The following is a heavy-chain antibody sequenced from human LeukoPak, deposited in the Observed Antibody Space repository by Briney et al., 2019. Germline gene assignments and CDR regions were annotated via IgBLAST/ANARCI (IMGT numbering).Heavy chain of an antibody. Sequence: GGSLRLSCAASGFTFTNYGMHWVRQAPGKGLEWVASIRYDGSNKYYADSVKGRFTISRDNSRNTLYLQMNSLRAEDTAVYYCAKSGDSGYDLHLDYWGQGTLVTVSS. D-gene: IGHD5-12*01. CDR3: AKSGDSGYDLHLDY. CDR2: IRYDGSNK. V-gene: IGHV3-30*02. J-gene: IGHJ4*02. CDR1: GFTFTNYG.